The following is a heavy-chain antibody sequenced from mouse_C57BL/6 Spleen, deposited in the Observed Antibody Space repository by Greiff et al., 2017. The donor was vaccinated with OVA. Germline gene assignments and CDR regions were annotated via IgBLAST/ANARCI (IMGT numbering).Heavy chain of an antibody. Sequence: VQLKESGPELVKPGDSVKISCKASGYSFTGYFMNWVMQSHGKSLEWIGRINPYNGDTFYNQKFKGKATLTVDKSSSTAHMELRSLTSEDSAVYYCARDDYDGYYFDYWGQGTTLTVSS. D-gene: IGHD2-4*01. CDR1: GYSFTGYF. V-gene: IGHV1-20*01. J-gene: IGHJ2*01. CDR2: INPYNGDT. CDR3: ARDDYDGYYFDY.